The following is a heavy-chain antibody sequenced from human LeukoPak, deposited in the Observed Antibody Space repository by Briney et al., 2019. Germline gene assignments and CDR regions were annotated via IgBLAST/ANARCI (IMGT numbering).Heavy chain of an antibody. J-gene: IGHJ6*02. CDR3: AKASQDSSGYPRYDYYYGMDV. D-gene: IGHD3-22*01. CDR2: ISGSGGNT. V-gene: IGHV3-23*01. CDR1: GFTFSSYA. Sequence: GGSLRLSCAASGFTFSSYAMSWVRQAPGKGLEWVSTISGSGGNTYYADSVRGRFTISRDNSKNTLYLQMKSLRAEDTAVYYCAKASQDSSGYPRYDYYYGMDVWGQGTTVTVSS.